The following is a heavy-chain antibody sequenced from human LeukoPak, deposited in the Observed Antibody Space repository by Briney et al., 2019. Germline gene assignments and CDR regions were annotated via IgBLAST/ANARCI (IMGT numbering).Heavy chain of an antibody. CDR1: GFTFRNYW. CDR2: IYSGDNT. D-gene: IGHD6-19*01. Sequence: GGSLRLSCAASGFTFRNYWMHWVRQAPGKGLEWVSVIYSGDNTYYADSVKGRFTISRDNSKNTLYLQMNSLRAEDTAVYYCARGPYSSGWWRSYFDYWGQGTLVTVSS. J-gene: IGHJ4*02. CDR3: ARGPYSSGWWRSYFDY. V-gene: IGHV3-53*01.